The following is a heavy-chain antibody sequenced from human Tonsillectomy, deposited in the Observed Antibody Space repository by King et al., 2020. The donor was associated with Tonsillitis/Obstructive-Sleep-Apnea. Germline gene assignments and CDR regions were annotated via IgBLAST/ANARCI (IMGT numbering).Heavy chain of an antibody. Sequence: EVQLVESGGGLVQPGRSLRLSCAASGFTFDDYAMHWVRQAPGKGLEWVAGIIWNSANIGYADSVKGRFTISRDNDKNSLYLQMNSLRVEDTALYYCAKDGERGAYYNFYFMDVWGKGTTVTVSS. CDR1: GFTFDDYA. CDR2: IIWNSANI. D-gene: IGHD1-26*01. J-gene: IGHJ6*03. V-gene: IGHV3-9*01. CDR3: AKDGERGAYYNFYFMDV.